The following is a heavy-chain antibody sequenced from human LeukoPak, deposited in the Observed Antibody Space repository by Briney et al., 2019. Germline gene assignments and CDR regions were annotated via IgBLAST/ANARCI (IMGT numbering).Heavy chain of an antibody. J-gene: IGHJ3*02. Sequence: SETLSLTCTVSGGSISSGSYYWSWIRQPAGKGLEWIGRIYTSGSTNYNPSLESRVTISVDTSKNQFSLKLSSVTAADTAVYYCARGLQYHWLAFDIWGQGTMVTVSS. CDR2: IYTSGST. CDR1: GGSISSGSYY. V-gene: IGHV4-61*02. CDR3: ARGLQYHWLAFDI. D-gene: IGHD4-11*01.